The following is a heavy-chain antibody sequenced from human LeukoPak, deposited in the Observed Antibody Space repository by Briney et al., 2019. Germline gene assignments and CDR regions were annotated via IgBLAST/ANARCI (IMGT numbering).Heavy chain of an antibody. Sequence: SQTLSLTCTVSGGSISSGDYYWSWIRQPPGKGLEWIGYIYYSGSTYYNPSLKSRVTISVDTSKNQFSLKLSSVTAADTAVYYCAAPTPNPFYGSSHYDAFDIWGQGTMVTVSS. J-gene: IGHJ3*02. CDR2: IYYSGST. CDR1: GGSISSGDYY. V-gene: IGHV4-30-4*01. D-gene: IGHD3-10*01. CDR3: AAPTPNPFYGSSHYDAFDI.